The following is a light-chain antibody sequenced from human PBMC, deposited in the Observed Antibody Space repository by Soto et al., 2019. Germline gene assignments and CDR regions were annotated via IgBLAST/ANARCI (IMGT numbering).Light chain of an antibody. CDR2: DAY. Sequence: ENVLTQSPGTLSLSPGERATLSCRASQSVSSNYLAWYQQMPGEAPRLLIYDAYRRATGIPDRFSGSGSGTDFTLTINGLEPEDFAVYFCQQYGSSPLTFGPGTKVDIK. J-gene: IGKJ3*01. CDR3: QQYGSSPLT. CDR1: QSVSSNY. V-gene: IGKV3-20*01.